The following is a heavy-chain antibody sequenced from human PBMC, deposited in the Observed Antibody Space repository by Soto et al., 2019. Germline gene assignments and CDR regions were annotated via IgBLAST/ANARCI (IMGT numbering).Heavy chain of an antibody. V-gene: IGHV1-69*13. CDR1: GGTFSSYA. D-gene: IGHD3-3*01. CDR2: IIPIFGTA. J-gene: IGHJ6*02. Sequence: GASVKVSCKASGGTFSSYAISWVRQAPGQGLEWMGGIIPIFGTANYAQKFQGRVTITADESTSTAYMELSSLRSEDTAVYYCASRRYYDFLYYYGMDVWGQGTTVTVSS. CDR3: ASRRYYDFLYYYGMDV.